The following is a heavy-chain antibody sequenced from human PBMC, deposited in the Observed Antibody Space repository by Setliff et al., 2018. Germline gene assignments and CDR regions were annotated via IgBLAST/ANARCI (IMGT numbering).Heavy chain of an antibody. V-gene: IGHV4-59*08. J-gene: IGHJ4*02. D-gene: IGHD5-18*01. CDR1: GGSIGPHY. Sequence: SETLSLTCTVSGGSIGPHYWSWIRQAPGKGLEWIGHIFYSDTAKYNPSLESRAAISVDSSKNQFSLELRSVTAADTAVYYCARLPPLHTPMALTFDYWGQGILVTVSS. CDR2: IFYSDTA. CDR3: ARLPPLHTPMALTFDY.